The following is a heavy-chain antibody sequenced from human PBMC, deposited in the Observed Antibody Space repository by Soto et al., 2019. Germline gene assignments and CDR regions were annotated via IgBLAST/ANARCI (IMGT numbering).Heavy chain of an antibody. D-gene: IGHD2-2*02. J-gene: IGHJ5*02. CDR2: IYTSGST. CDR1: RGSISSYY. V-gene: IGHV4-4*07. Sequence: PSETLSLTCTVSRGSISSYYWSWIRQPAGKGLEWIGRIYTSGSTNYNPSLKSRVTMSVDTSKNQLSLKLSSVTAADTAVYYCARFGGYCSSTSCYSDWFDPWGQGTLVTFSS. CDR3: ARFGGYCSSTSCYSDWFDP.